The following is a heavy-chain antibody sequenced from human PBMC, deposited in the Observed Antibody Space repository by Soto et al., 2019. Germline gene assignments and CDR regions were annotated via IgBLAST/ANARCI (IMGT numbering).Heavy chain of an antibody. Sequence: GGSLRLSCAASGLTFSNFAMSWVRQAPGRGLEWVSGISASGRDTYYADSVKDRFTVSRDNSKNTLYLQMNSLRAEDTAIYYCAKGKTSGWYYFDYWGQGALVTVSS. CDR1: GLTFSNFA. J-gene: IGHJ4*02. D-gene: IGHD6-19*01. CDR2: ISASGRDT. CDR3: AKGKTSGWYYFDY. V-gene: IGHV3-23*01.